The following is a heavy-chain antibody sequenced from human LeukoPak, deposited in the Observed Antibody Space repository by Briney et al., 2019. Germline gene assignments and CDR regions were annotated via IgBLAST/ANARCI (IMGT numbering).Heavy chain of an antibody. CDR2: IYYSGGT. Sequence: PSETLSLTCTVSGGSISSSSYYWGWIRQPPGKGLEWIGSIYYSGGTYYNPSLKSRVTISVDTSKNQFSLKLSSVTAADTAVYYCARVQLERRRYYYYMDVWGKGTTVTVSS. D-gene: IGHD1-1*01. CDR3: ARVQLERRRYYYYMDV. J-gene: IGHJ6*03. V-gene: IGHV4-39*07. CDR1: GGSISSSSYY.